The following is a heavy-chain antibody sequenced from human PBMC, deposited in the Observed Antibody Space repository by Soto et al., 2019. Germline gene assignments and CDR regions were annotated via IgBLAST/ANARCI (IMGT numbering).Heavy chain of an antibody. J-gene: IGHJ4*02. Sequence: SETLSLTCTVSGGSISSGDYYWSWIRQPPGKGLEWIGYIYYSGSTYYNPSLKSRVTISVDTSKNQFSLKLSSVTAADTAVYYCASTRMIVALFDYWGLGTLVTVSS. D-gene: IGHD3-22*01. V-gene: IGHV4-30-4*01. CDR2: IYYSGST. CDR1: GGSISSGDYY. CDR3: ASTRMIVALFDY.